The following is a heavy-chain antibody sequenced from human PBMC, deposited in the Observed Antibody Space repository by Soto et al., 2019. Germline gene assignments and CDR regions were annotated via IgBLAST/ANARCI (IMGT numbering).Heavy chain of an antibody. Sequence: QVQLVQSGAEVKKPGSSVKVSCKASGGTFSSYAISWVRQAPGQGLEWMGGIIPIFGTANYPQKFQGRVTITADESTSTAYMELSSLRSEDTAVYYCASPPPHHYYYGMDVWGQGTTVTVSS. CDR3: ASPPPHHYYYGMDV. V-gene: IGHV1-69*12. CDR1: GGTFSSYA. J-gene: IGHJ6*02. CDR2: IIPIFGTA.